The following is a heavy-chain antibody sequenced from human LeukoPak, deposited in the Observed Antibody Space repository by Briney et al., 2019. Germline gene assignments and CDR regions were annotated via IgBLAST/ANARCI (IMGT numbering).Heavy chain of an antibody. V-gene: IGHV4-39*01. D-gene: IGHD3-22*01. CDR2: IYYSGST. J-gene: IGHJ4*02. CDR1: GGSISSSSYY. Sequence: PSETLSRTCTVSGGSISSSSYYWGWIRQPPGKGLEWIGSIYYSGSTYYNPSLKSRVTISVDTSKNQFSLKLSSVTAADTAVYYCAIPGGGYYDSSGYGYWGQGTLVTVSS. CDR3: AIPGGGYYDSSGYGY.